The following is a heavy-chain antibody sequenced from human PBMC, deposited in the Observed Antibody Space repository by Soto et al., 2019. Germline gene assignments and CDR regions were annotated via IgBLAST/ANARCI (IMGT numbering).Heavy chain of an antibody. CDR2: IIPIFGTA. CDR1: GGTFSSYA. J-gene: IGHJ4*02. D-gene: IGHD3-22*01. V-gene: IGHV1-69*01. CDR3: ARAQPYSDSSGALLDFDY. Sequence: QVQLVQSGAEVKKPGSSVKVSCKASGGTFSSYAISWVRQAPGQGLEWMGGIIPIFGTANYAQKFQGRVTITADESTSTAYMEMSSLRSEDTAVYYCARAQPYSDSSGALLDFDYWGQGTLGTVYS.